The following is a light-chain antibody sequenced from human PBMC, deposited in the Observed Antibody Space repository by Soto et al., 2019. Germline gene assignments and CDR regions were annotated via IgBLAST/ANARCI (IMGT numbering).Light chain of an antibody. CDR1: QSVRSY. Sequence: EIVLTQSPATLSLSPGERATLSCRASQSVRSYLAWYQQKPGQAPRLLIYDASNRATGIPARFSGSGSGTDFTLTISSLEAEDFAVYYCQQRSNWSLTFGGGTKV. CDR3: QQRSNWSLT. CDR2: DAS. J-gene: IGKJ4*01. V-gene: IGKV3-11*01.